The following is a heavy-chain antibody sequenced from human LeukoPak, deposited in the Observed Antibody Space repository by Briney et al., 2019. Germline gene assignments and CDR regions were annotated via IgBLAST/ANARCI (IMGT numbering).Heavy chain of an antibody. D-gene: IGHD6-19*01. CDR3: ARSDGWY. CDR1: GLTFSSYA. V-gene: IGHV3-30*04. Sequence: GGSLRLSCAASGLTFSSYAMHWVRQAPGKGLEWVAVISYDGSNKYYADSVKGRFTISRDNSKNTLYLQMNSLRAEDTAVYYCARSDGWYWGQGTLVTVSS. CDR2: ISYDGSNK. J-gene: IGHJ4*02.